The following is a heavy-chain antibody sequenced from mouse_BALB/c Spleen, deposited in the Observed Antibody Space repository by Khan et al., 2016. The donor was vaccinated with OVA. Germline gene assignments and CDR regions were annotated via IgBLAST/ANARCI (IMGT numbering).Heavy chain of an antibody. CDR3: ARSIMAN. J-gene: IGHJ2*01. Sequence: EVQLQESGPGLVKPSQSLSLTCTVTGYSITSDYAWNWIRQFPGNKLEWMGYISYSGTTSNNPSLKRRISTTRDTSKIQFFLQLNAVTTEDTATYYCARSIMANWGQGTTLTVSS. CDR1: GYSITSDYA. CDR2: ISYSGTT. V-gene: IGHV3-2*02.